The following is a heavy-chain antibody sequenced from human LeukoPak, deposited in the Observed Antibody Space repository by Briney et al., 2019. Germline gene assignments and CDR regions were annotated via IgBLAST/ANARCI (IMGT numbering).Heavy chain of an antibody. CDR1: RFTFSSYD. D-gene: IGHD3-10*01. Sequence: GGSLRLYCAAYRFTFSSYDMHWVRQATGKGLEWVSAIGTTSDTYYPDSVKGRFTISRENAKNSLYLQMNSLRAGDTAVYYCARAISMVQGVNYFDYWGQGTLVTISS. CDR2: IGTTSDT. CDR3: ARAISMVQGVNYFDY. V-gene: IGHV3-13*01. J-gene: IGHJ4*02.